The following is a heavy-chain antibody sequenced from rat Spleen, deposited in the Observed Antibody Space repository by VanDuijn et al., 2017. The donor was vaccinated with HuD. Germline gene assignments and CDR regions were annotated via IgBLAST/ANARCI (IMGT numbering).Heavy chain of an antibody. CDR2: ISYDGSST. CDR3: ARHDGILRSLDSHYWYFDF. Sequence: EVQLVESGGGLVQPGRSLKLSCAASGFTFSDYNMAWVRQAPKKGLEWVATISYDGSSTYYRDSVKGRFTISRDNAKSTLYLQMDSLRSEDTATYYCARHDGILRSLDSHYWYFDFWGPGTMVTVSS. CDR1: GFTFSDYN. D-gene: IGHD1-6*01. V-gene: IGHV5-7*01. J-gene: IGHJ1*01.